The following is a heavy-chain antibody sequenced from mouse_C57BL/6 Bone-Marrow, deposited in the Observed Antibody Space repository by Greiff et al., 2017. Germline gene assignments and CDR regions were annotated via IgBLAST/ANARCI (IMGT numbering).Heavy chain of an antibody. CDR2: IYPGSGST. V-gene: IGHV1-55*01. CDR3: ARDYGSSYEYYAMDY. Sequence: QVQLQQPGAELVKPGASVKMSCKASGYTFTSYWITWVKQRPGQGLEWIGDIYPGSGSTNYNEKFKSKATLTVDTSSSTAYMQLSSLTSEDSAVYYCARDYGSSYEYYAMDYWGQGTSVTVSS. CDR1: GYTFTSYW. J-gene: IGHJ4*01. D-gene: IGHD1-1*01.